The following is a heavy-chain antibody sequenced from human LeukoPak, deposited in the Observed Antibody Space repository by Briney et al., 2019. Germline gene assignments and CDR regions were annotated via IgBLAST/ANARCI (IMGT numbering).Heavy chain of an antibody. D-gene: IGHD1-26*01. J-gene: IGHJ4*02. CDR3: ARVVVGATNYLDY. CDR2: ISSNGGST. CDR1: GFTFSSYA. Sequence: GGSLRLSCAASGFTFSSYAMHWVRQAPGKGLEYVSAISSNGGSTYYANSVKGRFTISRDNSKNTLYLQMGSLRAEDMAVYYCARVVVGATNYLDYWGQGTLVTVSS. V-gene: IGHV3-64*01.